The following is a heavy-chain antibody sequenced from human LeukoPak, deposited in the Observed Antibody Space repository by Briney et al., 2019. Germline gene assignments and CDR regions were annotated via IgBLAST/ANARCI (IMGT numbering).Heavy chain of an antibody. CDR3: ARGGPVQLEPPVIGPTDY. V-gene: IGHV4-34*01. Sequence: SETLSLTCAVYGGSFSGYYWSWIRQPPGKELEWIGEINHSGSTNYNPSLKSRVTISVDTSKNQFYLKLSSVTAADTAVYYCARGGPVQLEPPVIGPTDYWGQGTLVTVSS. D-gene: IGHD1-1*01. CDR1: GGSFSGYY. CDR2: INHSGST. J-gene: IGHJ4*02.